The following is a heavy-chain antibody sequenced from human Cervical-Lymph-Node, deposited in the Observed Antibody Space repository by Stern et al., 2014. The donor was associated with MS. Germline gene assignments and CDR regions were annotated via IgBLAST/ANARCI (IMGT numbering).Heavy chain of an antibody. V-gene: IGHV3-74*01. CDR2: IDTDGTIT. J-gene: IGHJ4*02. CDR3: TRDIGGAAGY. Sequence: VQLLESGGGSVQPGASLTLSCAASGFTFSGYWMHWVRQAPGKGLEWVSRIDTDGTITSYADSVKGRFTISRDNAKNTLFLQMHSLRAEDTALYYCTRDIGGAAGYWGQGTLVTVSS. D-gene: IGHD3-16*01. CDR1: GFTFSGYW.